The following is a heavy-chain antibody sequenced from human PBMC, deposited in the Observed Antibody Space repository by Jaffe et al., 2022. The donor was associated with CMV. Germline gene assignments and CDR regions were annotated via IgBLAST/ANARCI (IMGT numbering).Heavy chain of an antibody. J-gene: IGHJ5*02. CDR2: ISSSSSYI. Sequence: EVQLVESGGGLVKPGGSLRLSCAASGFTFSSYSMNWVRQAPGKGLEWVSSISSSSSYIYYADSVKGRFTISRDNAKNSLYLQMNSLRAEDTAVYYCARDVGVGATRGSPGRDWFDPWGQGTLVTVSS. V-gene: IGHV3-21*01. CDR1: GFTFSSYS. D-gene: IGHD1-26*01. CDR3: ARDVGVGATRGSPGRDWFDP.